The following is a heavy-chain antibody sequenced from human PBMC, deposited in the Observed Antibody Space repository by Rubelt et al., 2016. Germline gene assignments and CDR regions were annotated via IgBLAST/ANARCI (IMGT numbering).Heavy chain of an antibody. Sequence: QVQLQQWGAGLLKPSETLSLTCAVYGGSFSGYYWSWIRQPPGKGLEWIGEINHSGSTNYNPSLKSRVTLSVATSKNQFSLKLSSVTAADTAVYYCASRGRYYGSGSYPPRTGIVDYWGQGTLVTVSS. V-gene: IGHV4-34*01. CDR3: ASRGRYYGSGSYPPRTGIVDY. D-gene: IGHD3-10*01. J-gene: IGHJ4*02. CDR1: GGSFSGYY. CDR2: INHSGST.